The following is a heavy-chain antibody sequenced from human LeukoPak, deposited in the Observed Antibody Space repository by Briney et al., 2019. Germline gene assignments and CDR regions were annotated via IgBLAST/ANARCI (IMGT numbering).Heavy chain of an antibody. J-gene: IGHJ4*02. V-gene: IGHV3-23*01. Sequence: GESLKISCAASGFTFSSYSMSWVRQAPGKGLEWVSAISGSGGSTYYADSVKGRFTISRDNSKNTLFLQVNSLRAEDTAVYYCAKEAYYYDSSGKYFDYWGQGTLVTVSS. CDR3: AKEAYYYDSSGKYFDY. CDR2: ISGSGGST. D-gene: IGHD3-22*01. CDR1: GFTFSSYS.